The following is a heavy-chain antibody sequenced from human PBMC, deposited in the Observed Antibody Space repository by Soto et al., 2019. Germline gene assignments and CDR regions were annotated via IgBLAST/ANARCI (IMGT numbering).Heavy chain of an antibody. D-gene: IGHD3-3*01. J-gene: IGHJ5*02. V-gene: IGHV4-34*01. CDR1: GGSFSGYY. CDR3: ARVRDWFDP. Sequence: TLSLTCAVYGGSFSGYYWNWIRQPPGKGLEWIGEIDHSGYTNYNPSLKSRVTISVDTSKNQFSLRLTSVTAAGTAVYYCARVRDWFDPWGQGTLVTVSS. CDR2: IDHSGYT.